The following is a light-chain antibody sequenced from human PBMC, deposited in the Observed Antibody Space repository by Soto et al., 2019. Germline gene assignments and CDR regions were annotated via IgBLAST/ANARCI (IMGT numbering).Light chain of an antibody. J-gene: IGKJ2*02. CDR2: GAS. V-gene: IGKV3-15*01. CDR3: QQYNNWPPST. CDR1: QSVTSD. Sequence: VMTQSPATLSVSPGERATLSCRASQSVTSDLAWYQQKPGQAPRLLIYGASTRPTGIPARFSGSGSGTEFTLTISSLQSEDFAVYYCQQYNNWPPSTFGQGTKLEIK.